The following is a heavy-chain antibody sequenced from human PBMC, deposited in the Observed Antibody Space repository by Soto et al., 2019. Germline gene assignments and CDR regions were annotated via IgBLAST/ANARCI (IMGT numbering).Heavy chain of an antibody. Sequence: ASVKVSCKSSDNTFTHYGINWVRQAPGQGLEWMGWISGYNGNTKYAQKFQDRVTMTADTITRTAFMEVRSLTSDDTGVYFCAATGGNYFGLDVWG. CDR2: ISGYNGNT. CDR3: AATGGNYFGLDV. J-gene: IGHJ6*02. D-gene: IGHD2-8*02. V-gene: IGHV1-18*01. CDR1: DNTFTHYG.